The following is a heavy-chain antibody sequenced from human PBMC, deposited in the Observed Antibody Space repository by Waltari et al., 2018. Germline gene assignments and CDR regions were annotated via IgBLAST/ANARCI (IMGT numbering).Heavy chain of an antibody. J-gene: IGHJ3*02. CDR1: GFTFSSYA. CDR3: ASLTGYFDAFDI. CDR2: IYSGGSST. V-gene: IGHV3-23*03. D-gene: IGHD3-9*01. Sequence: EVQLLESGGGLVQPGASLRLSCAASGFTFSSYAMSWVRQAPGKGLEWVSVIYSGGSSTYYADAVKGRFTISRDNSKNTLYLQMNSLRAEDTAVYYCASLTGYFDAFDIWGQGTMVTVSS.